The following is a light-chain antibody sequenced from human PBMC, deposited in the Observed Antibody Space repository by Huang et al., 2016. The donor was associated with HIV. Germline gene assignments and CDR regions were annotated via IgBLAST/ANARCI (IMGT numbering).Light chain of an antibody. CDR2: GAS. CDR1: QSVATK. J-gene: IGKJ1*01. CDR3: QQYNDWPRA. V-gene: IGKV3-15*01. Sequence: EIVMTQSPATLSVSPGERVTLSCRASQSVATKLAWYQHKPGQAPRLLLYGASSRATGVPARCSGSGSGTDFTLTIGSLQSEDFAVYYCQQYNDWPRAFGQGTKVEIK.